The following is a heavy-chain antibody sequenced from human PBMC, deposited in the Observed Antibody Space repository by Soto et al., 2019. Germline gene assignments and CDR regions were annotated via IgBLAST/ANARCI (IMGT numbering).Heavy chain of an antibody. V-gene: IGHV1-18*01. Sequence: QVQLVQSGAEVKKPGASVKVSCKASGYTFTSYGISWVRQAPGQGLEWMGWISAYNGNTNYAQKLQGRVTMTTDTTTSTAYMELRSLGSDDTAVYYCARGRITIFGVVIPSVDYWGQGTLVTVSS. J-gene: IGHJ4*02. CDR1: GYTFTSYG. CDR2: ISAYNGNT. D-gene: IGHD3-3*01. CDR3: ARGRITIFGVVIPSVDY.